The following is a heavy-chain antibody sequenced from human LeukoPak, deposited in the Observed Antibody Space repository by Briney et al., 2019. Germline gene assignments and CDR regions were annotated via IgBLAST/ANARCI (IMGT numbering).Heavy chain of an antibody. CDR2: IIPIFGTA. J-gene: IGHJ4*02. V-gene: IGHV1-69*05. Sequence: SVKVSCKASGGTFSSYAISWVRQAPGQGLEWIGRIIPIFGTANYAQKFQGRVTITTDESTSTAYMELSSLRSEDTAVYYCARCRMPRGYFDYWGQGTLVTVSS. D-gene: IGHD3-10*01. CDR3: ARCRMPRGYFDY. CDR1: GGTFSSYA.